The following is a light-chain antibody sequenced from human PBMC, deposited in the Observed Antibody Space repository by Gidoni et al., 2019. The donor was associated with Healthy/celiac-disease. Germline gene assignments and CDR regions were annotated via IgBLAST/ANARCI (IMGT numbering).Light chain of an antibody. CDR3: QQYGSSPPLT. V-gene: IGKV3-20*01. J-gene: IGKJ1*01. Sequence: IVLPQSPGTLSLSPGERATPSCRASQSVSSSYLAWYHQKPGQAPRRLIYGASSRATGIPDRFSGSGAGTDVTLTISRLEPEDFAVYYCQQYGSSPPLTFGQGTKVEIK. CDR1: QSVSSSY. CDR2: GAS.